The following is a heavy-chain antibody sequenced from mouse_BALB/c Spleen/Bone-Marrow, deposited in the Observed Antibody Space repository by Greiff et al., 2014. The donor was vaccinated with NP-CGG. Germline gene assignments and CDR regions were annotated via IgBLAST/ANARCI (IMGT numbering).Heavy chain of an antibody. CDR1: GYNFTNYW. Sequence: VQLQQSGAELVKPGASVKLSCKASGYNFTNYWMHWVKQRPGQGLEWIGEINPSNGRTNYNEKFKSKATLTVDKSSSTAYTQLSSLTSEDSAVYYCARGFDYWGQGTTLTVSS. V-gene: IGHV1S81*02. CDR2: INPSNGRT. CDR3: ARGFDY. J-gene: IGHJ2*01.